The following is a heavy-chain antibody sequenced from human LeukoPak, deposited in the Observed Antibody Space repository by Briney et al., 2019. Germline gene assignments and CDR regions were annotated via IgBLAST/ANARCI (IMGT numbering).Heavy chain of an antibody. CDR3: ARGEFCSGGSCYFFWYFDL. D-gene: IGHD2-15*01. CDR2: ISSNGGST. Sequence: PGGSLRLSCAASGFTFSSYAMHWVRQAPGKGLEYVSVISSNGGSTYYANSVKGRFTISRDNSKNTLYLQMGSLRTEDMAVYYCARGEFCSGGSCYFFWYFDLWGRGTLVTVSS. V-gene: IGHV3-64*01. J-gene: IGHJ2*01. CDR1: GFTFSSYA.